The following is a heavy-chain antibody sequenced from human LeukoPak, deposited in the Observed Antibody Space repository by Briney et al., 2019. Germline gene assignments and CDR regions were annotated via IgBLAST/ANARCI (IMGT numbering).Heavy chain of an antibody. D-gene: IGHD2-2*01. J-gene: IGHJ5*02. CDR1: GGSISSYY. Sequence: SETLSLTCTVSGGSISSYYWSWIRQPAGEGLEWIGRIYTSGSTNYNPSLKSRVTMSVDTSKNQFSLKLSSVTAADTAVYYCARGVVRRGPDNWFDPCGQGTLVTVSS. CDR2: IYTSGST. V-gene: IGHV4-4*07. CDR3: ARGVVRRGPDNWFDP.